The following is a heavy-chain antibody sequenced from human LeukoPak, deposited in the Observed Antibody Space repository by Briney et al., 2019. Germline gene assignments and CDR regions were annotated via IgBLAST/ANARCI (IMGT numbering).Heavy chain of an antibody. J-gene: IGHJ4*02. CDR1: GDSISSGNYY. CDR2: INHSGST. Sequence: SETLSLTCTVSGDSISSGNYYWNWIRQPPGKGLEWIGEINHSGSTNYNPSLKSRVTISVDTSKNQFSLKLSSVTAADTAVYYCARAGPPDYCSSTSCHIGYWGQGTLVTVSS. CDR3: ARAGPPDYCSSTSCHIGY. V-gene: IGHV4-39*07. D-gene: IGHD2-2*01.